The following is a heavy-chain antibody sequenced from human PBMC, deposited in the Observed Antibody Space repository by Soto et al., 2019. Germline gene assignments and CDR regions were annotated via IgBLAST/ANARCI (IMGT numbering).Heavy chain of an antibody. CDR3: SIPNTMGLGRRYSVMAV. J-gene: IGHJ6*02. Sequence: GKGLEWVSSISSSSSYIYYADSVKGRFTISRDNAKNSLYLQMNSLRAEDTAVYYCSIPNTMGLGRRYSVMAVRGHRTTVTGSS. CDR2: ISSSSSYI. D-gene: IGHD3-10*01. V-gene: IGHV3-21*01.